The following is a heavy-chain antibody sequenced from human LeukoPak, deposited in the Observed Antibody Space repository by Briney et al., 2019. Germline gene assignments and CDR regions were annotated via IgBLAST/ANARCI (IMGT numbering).Heavy chain of an antibody. CDR1: GGSFSGYY. J-gene: IGHJ5*02. CDR3: ARGHYDFWSGYRSGWFDP. D-gene: IGHD3-3*01. CDR2: INHSGST. V-gene: IGHV4-34*01. Sequence: SETLSLTCAVYGGSFSGYYWTWIRQPPGKGLEWIGEINHSGSTNYNPSLKSRVTISVDTSKNQFSLILSSVTAADTAAYYCARGHYDFWSGYRSGWFDPWGQGTLVTVPS.